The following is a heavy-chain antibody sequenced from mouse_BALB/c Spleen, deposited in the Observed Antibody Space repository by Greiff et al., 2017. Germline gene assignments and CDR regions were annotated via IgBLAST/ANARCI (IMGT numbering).Heavy chain of an antibody. V-gene: IGHV1-80*01. J-gene: IGHJ3*01. Sequence: QVQLKESGAELVRPGSSVKISCKASGYAFSSYWMNWVKQRPGQGLEWIGQIYPGDGDTNYNGKFKGKATLTADKSSSTAYMQLSSLTSEDSAVYFCASDLNGWFAYWGQGTLVTVSA. CDR2: IYPGDGDT. CDR3: ASDLNGWFAY. CDR1: GYAFSSYW.